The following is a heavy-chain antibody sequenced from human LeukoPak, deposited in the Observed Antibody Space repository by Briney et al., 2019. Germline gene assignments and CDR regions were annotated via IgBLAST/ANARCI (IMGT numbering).Heavy chain of an antibody. Sequence: SETLSLTCTVSGGSISSGGNYWSWIRQHPGKGLEWIGYIYYSGSTYYNPSLKSRVTISVDTSKNQFSLKLSSVTAADTAVYYCASSRSSTSFDYWGQGTLVTVSS. V-gene: IGHV4-31*03. J-gene: IGHJ4*02. D-gene: IGHD2-2*01. CDR3: ASSRSSTSFDY. CDR2: IYYSGST. CDR1: GGSISSGGNY.